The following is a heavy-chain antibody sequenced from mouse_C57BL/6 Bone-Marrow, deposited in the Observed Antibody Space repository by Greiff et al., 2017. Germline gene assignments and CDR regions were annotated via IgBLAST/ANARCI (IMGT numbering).Heavy chain of an antibody. CDR2: IYPRDGSN. CDR1: GYTFTSYD. CDR3: ARLRFDGSSGDWYFDV. D-gene: IGHD1-1*01. Sequence: QVQLQQSGPELVKPGASVKLSCKASGYTFTSYDINWVKQRPGQGLEWIGWIYPRDGSNKYNEKFKGKATLTVDTSSSTAYMELHRRTSEDSAVYCCARLRFDGSSGDWYFDVWGTGTTVTVSS. J-gene: IGHJ1*03. V-gene: IGHV1-85*01.